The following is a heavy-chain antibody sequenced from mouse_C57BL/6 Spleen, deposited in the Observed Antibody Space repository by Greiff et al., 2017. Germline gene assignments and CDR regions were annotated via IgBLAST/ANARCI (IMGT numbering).Heavy chain of an antibody. V-gene: IGHV1-54*01. J-gene: IGHJ4*01. Sequence: QVQLQQSGSELVRPGTSVTVSCKASGYAFTNYLLEWVKQRPGQGLEWIGVINPGSGGTNYNEKFKGKATLTADKSSSTAYMQLSSLTSEDSAVYFCARERSTMVTTGAMDYWGQGTSVTVSS. CDR2: INPGSGGT. CDR3: ARERSTMVTTGAMDY. CDR1: GYAFTNYL. D-gene: IGHD2-2*01.